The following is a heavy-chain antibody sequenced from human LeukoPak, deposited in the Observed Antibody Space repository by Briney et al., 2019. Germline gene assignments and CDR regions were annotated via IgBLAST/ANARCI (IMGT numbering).Heavy chain of an antibody. D-gene: IGHD6-13*01. J-gene: IGHJ4*02. CDR1: DGSISNYY. V-gene: IGHV4-4*07. CDR3: ARGSSWYDY. CDR2: IYVSGST. Sequence: PSETLSLTCTVSDGSISNYYWTWIRQPAGKGLEWIGRIYVSGSTNYNPSLKSRVTISVDTSKDQFSPKLNSVTAADTAVYYCARGSSWYDYWGQGTLVTVSS.